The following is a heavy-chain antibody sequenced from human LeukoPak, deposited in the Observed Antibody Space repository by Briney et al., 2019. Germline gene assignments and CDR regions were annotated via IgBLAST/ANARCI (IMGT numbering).Heavy chain of an antibody. J-gene: IGHJ4*02. CDR2: ISGSGVST. V-gene: IGHV3-23*01. Sequence: GGSLRLSCAASGFTFGSYAMSWVRQAPGKGLEWVSTISGSGVSTYFADSVKGRFTISRDNAKNSVALQMNSLRAEDTAVYYCTRERRGSYFAFESWGQGTLVTVSS. CDR3: TRERRGSYFAFES. D-gene: IGHD3-10*01. CDR1: GFTFGSYA.